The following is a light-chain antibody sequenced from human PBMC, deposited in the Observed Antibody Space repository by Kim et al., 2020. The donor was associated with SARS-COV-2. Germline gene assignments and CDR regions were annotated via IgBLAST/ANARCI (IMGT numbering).Light chain of an antibody. CDR1: SSNIGVNT. CDR2: TND. CDR3: AAWDDSLKGDV. Sequence: GQGVTIACSGSSSNIGVNTVNWYQQVPGTVPKLLIYTNDQRPSEVPDRFSGSKSGTAASLAISGLQSEDEADYYCAAWDDSLKGDVFGTGTKVTVL. V-gene: IGLV1-44*01. J-gene: IGLJ1*01.